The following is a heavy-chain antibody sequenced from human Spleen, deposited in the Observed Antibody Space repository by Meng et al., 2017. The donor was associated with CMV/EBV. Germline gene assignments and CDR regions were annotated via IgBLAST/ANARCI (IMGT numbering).Heavy chain of an antibody. D-gene: IGHD3-3*01. J-gene: IGHJ6*02. CDR3: ARVGTDYDFWSGYYYYYYGMDV. CDR1: GGSISSSSYY. V-gene: IGHV4-39*07. CDR2: IYYSGST. Sequence: SETLSLTCTVSGGSISSSSYYWGWIRQPPGKGLEWIGSIYYSGSTYYNPSLKSRVTISVDTSKNQFSLKLSSVTAADTAVYYCARVGTDYDFWSGYYYYYYGMDVWGQGTTVTVSS.